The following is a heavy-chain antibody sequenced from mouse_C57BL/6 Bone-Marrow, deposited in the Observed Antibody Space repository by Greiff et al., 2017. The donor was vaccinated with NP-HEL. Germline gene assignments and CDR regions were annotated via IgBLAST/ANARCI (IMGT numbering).Heavy chain of an antibody. CDR1: GYTFTNYW. V-gene: IGHV1-63*01. J-gene: IGHJ2*01. CDR3: ARWWDY. CDR2: LYPGGGYP. Sequence: QVQLQQSGAELVRPGTSVKMSCTASGYTFTNYWIGWAKQRPGHGLEWIGDLYPGGGYPNYNEKFKGKATLTADKSSSTAYMQFSSLTSEDSAIYYCARWWDYWGQGTTLTVSS. D-gene: IGHD1-1*02.